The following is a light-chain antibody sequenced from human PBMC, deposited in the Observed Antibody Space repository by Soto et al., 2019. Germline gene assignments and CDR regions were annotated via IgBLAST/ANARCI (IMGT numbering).Light chain of an antibody. CDR2: SND. J-gene: IGLJ2*01. V-gene: IGLV1-44*01. CDR1: SSNIGTNT. Sequence: QSVLTQPPAASGTPGQRVTISCSGSSSNIGTNTVNWYQQLPGTAPKLLIYSNDLRPSRVPDRFSGSKSGTSASLAISGLQSEDEADYYCEAWDDSLYGAVFGGGTKLTVL. CDR3: EAWDDSLYGAV.